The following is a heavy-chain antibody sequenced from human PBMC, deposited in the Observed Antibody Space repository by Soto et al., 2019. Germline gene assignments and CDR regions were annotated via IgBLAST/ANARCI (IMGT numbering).Heavy chain of an antibody. CDR1: GDSISTVDYF. J-gene: IGHJ5*01. CDR3: ARGRYCLTGRCFPNWFES. CDR2: IYKSTTT. V-gene: IGHV4-30-4*01. Sequence: QVHLLESGPGLVKPSQTLSLTCSVSGDSISTVDYFWAWIRQPPGQALEYIGYIYKSTTTYYNPSFESRVAISLDTSKSQFSLNVTSVTAADTAVYFCARGRYCLTGRCFPNWFESWGQGTLVTVSS. D-gene: IGHD2-15*01.